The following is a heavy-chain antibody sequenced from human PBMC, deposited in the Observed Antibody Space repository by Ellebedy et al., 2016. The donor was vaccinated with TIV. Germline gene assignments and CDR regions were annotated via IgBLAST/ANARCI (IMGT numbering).Heavy chain of an antibody. CDR1: GASIDSGGYY. CDR2: IYYSGRT. CDR3: ARDANDYGIDAFDI. J-gene: IGHJ3*02. V-gene: IGHV4-31*03. D-gene: IGHD4-17*01. Sequence: SETLSLTCIVSGASIDSGGYYWNWIRHHPGKGLEWIGYIYYSGRTEYNPSLKSRVSMSVDPSKTQFSLRLTAVTAADTAVYFCARDANDYGIDAFDIWGHGTMVTVSA.